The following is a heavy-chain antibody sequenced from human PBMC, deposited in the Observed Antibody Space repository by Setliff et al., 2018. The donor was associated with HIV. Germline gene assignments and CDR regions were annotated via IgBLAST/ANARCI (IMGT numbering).Heavy chain of an antibody. D-gene: IGHD1-26*01. CDR2: IYYSGST. CDR3: ARGWEWGAPLDY. CDR1: GASISSYY. J-gene: IGHJ4*02. V-gene: IGHV4-59*13. Sequence: SETLSLTCTVSGASISSYYWSWIRQPPGKGLEWIGYIYYSGSTNYNPSFRRRVTISIDTSKNQFSLKVSSVTAADTAVYYCARGWEWGAPLDYWGQGTLVTVSS.